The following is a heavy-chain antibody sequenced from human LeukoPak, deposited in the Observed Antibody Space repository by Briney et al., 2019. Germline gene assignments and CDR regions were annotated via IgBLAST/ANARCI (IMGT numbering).Heavy chain of an antibody. J-gene: IGHJ5*02. D-gene: IGHD3-3*01. CDR3: ARVEGYDFWSGYPGGNWFDP. Sequence: GASVKVSCKASGYTFTSYGISWVRQAPGQGLEWMGWINPNSGGTNYAQKFLGRVTMTRDTSISTAYMELSRLRSDDTAVYYCARVEGYDFWSGYPGGNWFDPWGQGTLVTVSS. V-gene: IGHV1-2*02. CDR2: INPNSGGT. CDR1: GYTFTSYG.